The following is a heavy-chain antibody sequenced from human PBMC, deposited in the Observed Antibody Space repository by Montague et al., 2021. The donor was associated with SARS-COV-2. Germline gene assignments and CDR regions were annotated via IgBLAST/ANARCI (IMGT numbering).Heavy chain of an antibody. CDR1: GGSISTYY. Sequence: SETLSLTCTVSGGSISTYYWNWIWQPPGKGLEWIGYIYYNGYTAYNPSLKSRVTISVDTSKNQFSLKLTSVTAAETAVYYCARDRETTTDKFYGMDVWGQGTTVTVSS. V-gene: IGHV4-59*01. CDR3: ARDRETTTDKFYGMDV. D-gene: IGHD1-1*01. CDR2: IYYNGYT. J-gene: IGHJ6*02.